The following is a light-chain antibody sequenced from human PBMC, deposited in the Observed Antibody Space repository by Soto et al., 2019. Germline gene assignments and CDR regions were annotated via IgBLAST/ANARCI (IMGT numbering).Light chain of an antibody. J-gene: IGKJ1*01. CDR2: AAS. CDR3: QHYNTYPWT. V-gene: IGKV1-9*01. Sequence: IQLTQSPSSLSASVGDRVTITCRASQGISSYLGWYQQKPGKAPNLLIYAASTLQSGVPSRFSGGGPGTDFTLTISSLEPEDFATYYCQHYNTYPWTFGQGTKVDIK. CDR1: QGISSY.